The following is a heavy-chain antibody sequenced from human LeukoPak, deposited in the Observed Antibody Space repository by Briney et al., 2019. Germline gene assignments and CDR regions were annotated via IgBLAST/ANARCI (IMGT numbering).Heavy chain of an antibody. CDR3: TKGLWAGVSAARD. D-gene: IGHD2-8*01. CDR2: IYTSGST. V-gene: IGHV3-66*01. CDR1: GFTVSSNY. J-gene: IGHJ4*02. Sequence: LGGSLRLSCAASGFTVSSNYMSWVRQAPGKGLEWVSVIYTSGSTYYADSVKGRFTISRDNSQNTLYLQMNSLRAEDTAVHYCTKGLWAGVSAARDWGQGALVTVSS.